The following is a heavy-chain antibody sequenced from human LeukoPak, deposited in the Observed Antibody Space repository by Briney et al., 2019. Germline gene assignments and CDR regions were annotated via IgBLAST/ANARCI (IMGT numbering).Heavy chain of an antibody. J-gene: IGHJ4*02. CDR2: ISGSGGST. V-gene: IGHV3-23*01. D-gene: IGHD3-9*01. Sequence: GGSLRLSCAASGFTFSSYGMSWVRQAPGKGLEWVSAISGSGGSTYYADSVKGRFTISRDNAKNSLYLQMNSLRAEDTAVYYCARDGWRYFARWGQGTLVTVSS. CDR1: GFTFSSYG. CDR3: ARDGWRYFAR.